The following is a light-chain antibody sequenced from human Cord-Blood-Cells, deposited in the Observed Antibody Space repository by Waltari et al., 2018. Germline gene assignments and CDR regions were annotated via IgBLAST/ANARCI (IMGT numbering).Light chain of an antibody. CDR1: SSDVGGYNY. V-gene: IGLV2-11*01. J-gene: IGLJ3*02. Sequence: QSALTQPRSVSGSPGQSVTISCTGTSSDVGGYNYVSWYQQHPGNAPKIMIYDVSKRPSGVPDRFSGSKSGNTASLTISGLQAEDEADYYCCSYAGSYTLGVFGGGTKLTVL. CDR2: DVS. CDR3: CSYAGSYTLGV.